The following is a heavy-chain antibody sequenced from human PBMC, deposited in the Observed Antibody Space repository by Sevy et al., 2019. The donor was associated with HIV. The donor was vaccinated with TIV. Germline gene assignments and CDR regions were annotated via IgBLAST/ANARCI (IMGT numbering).Heavy chain of an antibody. V-gene: IGHV3-74*01. J-gene: IGHJ4*02. CDR3: AIVGPNIAAAGNDY. Sequence: GGSLRLSCAASGFTFSSYWMHWVRQAPGKGLVWDSRINSDGSSTSYADSVKRRFTISRDNAKNTLYLQMNSLRAEDTAVYYCAIVGPNIAAAGNDYWGQGTLVTVSS. CDR2: INSDGSST. CDR1: GFTFSSYW. D-gene: IGHD6-13*01.